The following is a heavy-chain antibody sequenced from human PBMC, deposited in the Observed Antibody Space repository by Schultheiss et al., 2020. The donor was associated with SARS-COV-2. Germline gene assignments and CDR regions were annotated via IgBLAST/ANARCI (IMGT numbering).Heavy chain of an antibody. CDR1: SYSISRGYY. D-gene: IGHD6-19*01. J-gene: IGHJ4*02. V-gene: IGHV4-38-2*02. CDR2: INHSGST. CDR3: ARRDSSGSRPDFDY. Sequence: SETLSLTCTVSSYSISRGYYWAWTRQPPGKGLEWIGEINHSGSTNYNPSLKSRVTISVDTSKNQFSLKLSSVTAADTAVYYCARRDSSGSRPDFDYWGQGTLVTVSS.